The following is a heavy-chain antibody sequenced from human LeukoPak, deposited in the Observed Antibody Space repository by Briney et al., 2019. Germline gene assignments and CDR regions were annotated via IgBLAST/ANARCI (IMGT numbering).Heavy chain of an antibody. CDR2: IYYSGST. J-gene: IGHJ3*02. CDR1: GGSISSSSYY. CDR3: ARDGYSSSWGEPYDAFDI. V-gene: IGHV4-39*07. D-gene: IGHD6-13*01. Sequence: PSETLSLTCTVSGGSISSSSYYWGWIRQPPGKGLEWIGSIYYSGSTYYNPSLKSRVTISVDTSKNQFSLKLSSVTAADTAVYYCARDGYSSSWGEPYDAFDIWGQGTMVTVSS.